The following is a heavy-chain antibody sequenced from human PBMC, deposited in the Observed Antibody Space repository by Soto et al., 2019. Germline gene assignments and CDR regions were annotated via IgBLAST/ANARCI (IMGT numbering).Heavy chain of an antibody. CDR1: GYSFTSYW. V-gene: IGHV5-10-1*01. J-gene: IGHJ6*02. CDR3: ARRSSGSYYYYGLDV. D-gene: IGHD1-26*01. CDR2: IDPSDSYT. Sequence: GESLKISCKGSGYSFTSYWISWVRQMPGKGLEWVGRIDPSDSYTNYSPSFQGHVTISADKSISTVYLQWSSLKASDTAMYYCARRSSGSYYYYGLDVWGQGTTVTV.